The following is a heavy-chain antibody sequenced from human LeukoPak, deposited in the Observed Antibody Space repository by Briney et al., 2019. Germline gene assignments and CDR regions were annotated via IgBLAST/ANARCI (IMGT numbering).Heavy chain of an antibody. CDR1: GGSFSGYY. CDR3: ARAARDAFDI. Sequence: PSETLSLTCAVYGGSFSGYYWSWIRQPPGKGLEWIGEINHSGSTNYNPSLKSRVTISVDTSKNQFSLKLSSVTAADTAVYYCARAARDAFDIRGQGTMVTVSS. CDR2: INHSGST. J-gene: IGHJ3*02. V-gene: IGHV4-34*01.